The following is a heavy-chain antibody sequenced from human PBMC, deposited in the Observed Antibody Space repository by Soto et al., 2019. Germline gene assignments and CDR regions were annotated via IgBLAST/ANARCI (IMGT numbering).Heavy chain of an antibody. CDR3: AKDLRPDGRYDLDS. J-gene: IGHJ4*02. Sequence: EVQLLESGGGLAQPGGSLRLSCAASGFSFRIYAMNWVRQAPGKGLEWVSVMVGDGSSWDYADSVRGRFTISRDNSKNTLHLQMNNLRAEDTAVYYCAKDLRPDGRYDLDSWGQGTLVIVSS. V-gene: IGHV3-23*01. CDR1: GFSFRIYA. D-gene: IGHD1-26*01. CDR2: MVGDGSSW.